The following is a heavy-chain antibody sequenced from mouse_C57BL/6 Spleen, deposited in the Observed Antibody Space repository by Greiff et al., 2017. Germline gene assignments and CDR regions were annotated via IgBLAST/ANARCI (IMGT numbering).Heavy chain of an antibody. CDR1: GFTFSNYW. J-gene: IGHJ2*01. D-gene: IGHD2-4*01. CDR2: IRLKSDNYAT. Sequence: EVQGVESGGGLVQPGGSMKLSCVASGFTFSNYWMHWVRQSPEKGLEWVAQIRLKSDNYATHYVVSVKGRFTISRDDSKSSVYLQMNNLRAEDTGIYYCTRYDYDVGDWGQGTTLTVSS. V-gene: IGHV6-3*01. CDR3: TRYDYDVGD.